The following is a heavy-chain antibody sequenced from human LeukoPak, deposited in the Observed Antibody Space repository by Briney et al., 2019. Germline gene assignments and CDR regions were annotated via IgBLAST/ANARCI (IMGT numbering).Heavy chain of an antibody. CDR2: VKQDGSEK. Sequence: GGSLRLSCAASGFPFSSYSVTWVRQAPGKGLEWVANVKQDGSEKYYVDSVKGRFTISRDNAKNSLYLQMNSLRAEDTAVYYCARDRYWGQGTLVTVSS. CDR1: GFPFSSYS. CDR3: ARDRY. J-gene: IGHJ4*02. V-gene: IGHV3-7*01.